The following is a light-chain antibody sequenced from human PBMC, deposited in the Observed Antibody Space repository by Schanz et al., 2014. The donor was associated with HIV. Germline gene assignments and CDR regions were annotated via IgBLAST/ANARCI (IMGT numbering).Light chain of an antibody. CDR3: GTWDSTLSAVV. CDR1: TSNIGNNY. CDR2: DNN. Sequence: QSVLTQPPSVSAAPRQKVTISCSGSTSNIGNNYVSWYQQFPGTAPKLLIYDNNRRASGIPDRFSGSKSATSATLGITGLQTGDEADYYCGTWDSTLSAVVFGGGTKLTVL. V-gene: IGLV1-51*01. J-gene: IGLJ2*01.